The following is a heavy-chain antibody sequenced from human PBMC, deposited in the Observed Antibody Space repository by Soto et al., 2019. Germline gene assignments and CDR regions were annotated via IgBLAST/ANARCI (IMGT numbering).Heavy chain of an antibody. V-gene: IGHV1-18*01. CDR1: GYTFTSYG. D-gene: IGHD3-10*01. J-gene: IGHJ2*01. CDR3: AREANMVRGVMWEEYFDL. CDR2: ISAYNGNT. Sequence: QVQLVQSGAEVKKPGASVKVSCKASGYTFTSYGISWVRQAPGQGLEWMGWISAYNGNTNYAQKLQGRVTMTTDTSTRTAYMELRSLRSDDTAVYYCAREANMVRGVMWEEYFDLWGRGTLVTVSS.